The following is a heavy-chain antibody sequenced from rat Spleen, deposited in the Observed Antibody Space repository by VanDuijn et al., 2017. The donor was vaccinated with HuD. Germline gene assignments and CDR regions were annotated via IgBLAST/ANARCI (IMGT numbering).Heavy chain of an antibody. CDR3: TRAIYTTDYYYAKGYYVMDA. J-gene: IGHJ4*01. CDR2: MSYDGRST. V-gene: IGHV5-7*01. Sequence: EVQLVESGGGLVQPGRSLKLSCAASGFTFSDYNMAWVRQAPKKGLEWVATMSYDGRSTFYRDSVRARFTISRDNTKSTLYLQMNSLRSEDTATYYCTRAIYTTDYYYAKGYYVMDAWGQGASVTVSS. CDR1: GFTFSDYN. D-gene: IGHD1-6*01.